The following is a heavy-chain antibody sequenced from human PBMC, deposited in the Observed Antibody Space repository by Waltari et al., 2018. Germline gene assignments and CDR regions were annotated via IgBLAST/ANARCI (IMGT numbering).Heavy chain of an antibody. CDR2: INAGNGNT. CDR1: GYTFTSYA. D-gene: IGHD3-10*01. Sequence: QVQLVQSGAEVKKPGASVKVSCKASGYTFTSYAKHWVRQAPGQRLEWMGWINAGNGNTKYSQEFQGRVTITRDTSASTAYMELSSLRSEDMAVYYCARVSRVWGSGTEWDYWGQGTLVTVSS. CDR3: ARVSRVWGSGTEWDY. V-gene: IGHV1-3*03. J-gene: IGHJ4*02.